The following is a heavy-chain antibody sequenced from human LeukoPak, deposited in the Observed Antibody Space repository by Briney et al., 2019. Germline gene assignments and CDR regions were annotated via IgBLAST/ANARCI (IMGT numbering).Heavy chain of an antibody. Sequence: SVKVSCKASGGTFSSYAISWVRQAPGQGLEWMGGIIPIFGTANYAQKFQGRVTITADKSTSTAYMELSSLRSEDTAVYYCARGVPGGSYYYFDYWGQGTLVTVSS. CDR2: IIPIFGTA. D-gene: IGHD1-26*01. CDR3: ARGVPGGSYYYFDY. V-gene: IGHV1-69*06. CDR1: GGTFSSYA. J-gene: IGHJ4*02.